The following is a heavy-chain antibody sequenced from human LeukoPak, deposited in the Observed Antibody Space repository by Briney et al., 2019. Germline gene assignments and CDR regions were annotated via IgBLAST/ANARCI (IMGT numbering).Heavy chain of an antibody. CDR1: GGSIRSYY. J-gene: IGHJ6*03. Sequence: SETLSLTCTVSGGSIRSYYWSWIRQPPGKGLEWIGEINHSGSTNYNPSLKSRVTISVDTSKNQFSLKLSSVTAADTAVYYCATSYDDFWSGSLRNYYMDVWGKGTTVTVSS. D-gene: IGHD3-3*01. CDR2: INHSGST. V-gene: IGHV4-34*01. CDR3: ATSYDDFWSGSLRNYYMDV.